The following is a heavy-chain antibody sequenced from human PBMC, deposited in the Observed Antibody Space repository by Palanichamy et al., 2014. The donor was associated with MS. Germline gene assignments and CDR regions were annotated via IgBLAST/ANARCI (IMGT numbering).Heavy chain of an antibody. D-gene: IGHD6-6*01. Sequence: QGQLQQWGAGLLKPSETLSLTCAVYCGSLSGHYWIWIRQPPGTGLEWIGEIHQSGSTRYNPSLKSRVTITVDTSKNQFSLNLNSVTAADTAVYYCARGVEEYSRSSSSFWGGFWFNPWGQGTLVTVSS. CDR3: ARGVEEYSRSSSSFWGGFWFNP. V-gene: IGHV4-34*01. J-gene: IGHJ5*02. CDR1: CGSLSGHY. CDR2: IHQSGST.